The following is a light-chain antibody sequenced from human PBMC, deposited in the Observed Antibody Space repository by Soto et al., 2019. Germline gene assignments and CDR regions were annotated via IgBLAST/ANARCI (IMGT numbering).Light chain of an antibody. CDR2: EVS. V-gene: IGLV2-14*01. Sequence: QSVLTQPASVSGSPGESITISCTGTGSDVGDYDYVSWYQHHPGKAPKLMIYEVSNRPSGVSNRFSGSKSGNTASLTISGLQAEDEADYFCSAYTSSQADVFGTGTKVTVL. J-gene: IGLJ1*01. CDR3: SAYTSSQADV. CDR1: GSDVGDYDY.